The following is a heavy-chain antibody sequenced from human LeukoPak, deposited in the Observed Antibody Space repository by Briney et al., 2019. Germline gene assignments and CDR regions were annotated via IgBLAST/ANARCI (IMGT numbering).Heavy chain of an antibody. CDR3: ARHPFQYPFDH. V-gene: IGHV4-31*03. CDR1: GGSISSGGYY. J-gene: IGHJ5*02. CDR2: IYYSGST. Sequence: PSETLSLTCTLSGGSISSGGYYWSWIRQHPGKGLEWIGYIYYSGSTYYNPSLKSRVTVSVDTSKNQFSLKLRSVTDADTAVYYCARHPFQYPFDHWGQGTVVSVSS. D-gene: IGHD4-4*01.